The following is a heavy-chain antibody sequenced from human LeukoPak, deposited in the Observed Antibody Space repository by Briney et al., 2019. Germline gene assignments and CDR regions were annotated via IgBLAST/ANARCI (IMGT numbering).Heavy chain of an antibody. D-gene: IGHD6-13*01. J-gene: IGHJ4*02. CDR1: GYTFTSYD. V-gene: IGHV1-8*01. Sequence: GASVKVPCKASGYTFTSYDINWVRQATGQGLEWMGWMNPNSGNTGYAQKFQGRVTMTRNTSISTAYMELSSLRSEDTAVYYCARGRGKSIAAAGTSYYFDYWGQGTLVTVSS. CDR3: ARGRGKSIAAAGTSYYFDY. CDR2: MNPNSGNT.